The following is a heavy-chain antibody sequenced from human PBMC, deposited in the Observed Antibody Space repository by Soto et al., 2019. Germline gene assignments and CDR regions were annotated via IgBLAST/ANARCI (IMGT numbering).Heavy chain of an antibody. V-gene: IGHV3-23*01. Sequence: EVQLLESGGGLVQPGGSLRLSCAASGFTFSSYAMSWVRQAPGKGLEWFPAISGSGGSTYYADSVKGRFTISRDNSKNTLYLQMNSLRAEDTAVYYCAKDSPTYNWNEGSGEAFDIWGQGTMVTVSS. CDR1: GFTFSSYA. CDR3: AKDSPTYNWNEGSGEAFDI. D-gene: IGHD1-20*01. J-gene: IGHJ3*02. CDR2: ISGSGGST.